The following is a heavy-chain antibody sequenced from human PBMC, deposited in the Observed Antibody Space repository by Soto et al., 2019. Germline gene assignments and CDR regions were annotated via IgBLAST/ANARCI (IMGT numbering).Heavy chain of an antibody. CDR3: ARYYYGSGSYYYFDY. CDR2: ISAYNGTT. V-gene: IGHV1-18*01. J-gene: IGHJ4*02. CDR1: GGTFSSYA. Sequence: ASVKVSCKASGGTFSSYAISWVRQAPGQGLEWMGWISAYNGTTNYAQKLQGRVTMTTDTSTSTAYMELRSLRSDDTAVYYCARYYYGSGSYYYFDYWGQGTLVTV. D-gene: IGHD3-10*01.